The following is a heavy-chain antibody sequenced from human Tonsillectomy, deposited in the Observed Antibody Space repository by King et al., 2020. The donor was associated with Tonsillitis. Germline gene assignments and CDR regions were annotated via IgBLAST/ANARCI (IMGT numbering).Heavy chain of an antibody. D-gene: IGHD6-13*01. J-gene: IGHJ6*02. CDR3: WRGGAGTSHYYGMDV. V-gene: IGHV4-34*01. CDR2: INHSGST. CDR1: GGSLSGCY. Sequence: VQLQQWGAGLLKPSETLSLTCAVYGGSLSGCYWNWIRQPPGKGLEWIGEINHSGSTKYNPSLKSRVTISVATSKNQLSLKLSSVTAADTAVYYCWRGGAGTSHYYGMDVWGQGTTVTVSS.